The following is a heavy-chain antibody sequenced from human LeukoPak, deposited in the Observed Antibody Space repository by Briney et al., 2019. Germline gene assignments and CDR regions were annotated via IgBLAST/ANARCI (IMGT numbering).Heavy chain of an antibody. V-gene: IGHV3-66*01. J-gene: IGHJ4*02. CDR2: IYSGGNT. CDR1: GFTVSSKY. Sequence: GGSLRLSCAASGFTVSSKYMRWVRQAPGKGLEWVSTIYSGGNTYYSDSVKGRFTISRDNSMNTVYLQMNNLRGDDTAVYYCARDLAAGNYWGQGTLVSVSS. D-gene: IGHD6-25*01. CDR3: ARDLAAGNY.